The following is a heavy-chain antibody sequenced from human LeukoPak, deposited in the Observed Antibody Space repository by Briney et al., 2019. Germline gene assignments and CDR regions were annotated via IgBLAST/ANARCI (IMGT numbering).Heavy chain of an antibody. CDR3: ARIRTPPRYSGSYYDFDY. CDR1: GFSLSNARMG. J-gene: IGHJ4*02. D-gene: IGHD1-26*01. Sequence: KESGPTLVKPTETLTLTCTVSGFSLSNARMGVSWIRQPPGKALEWLAHIFSNDEKSYSTSLKSRLTISKDTSKSQVVLTMTNMDPVDTATYYCARIRTPPRYSGSYYDFDYWGQGTLVTVSS. V-gene: IGHV2-26*02. CDR2: IFSNDEK.